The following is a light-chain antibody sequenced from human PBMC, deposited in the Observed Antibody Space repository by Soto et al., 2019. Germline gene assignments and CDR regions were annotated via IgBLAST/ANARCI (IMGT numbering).Light chain of an antibody. J-gene: IGKJ2*01. CDR2: GAS. Sequence: EIVMTQSPATLSVSPGERATLSRRASQSVSSNLAWYQQKPGQAPRLLIYGASTRATGIPARFSGSGSGTEFTLTISSLQSEDFAVCYCQQYNNWPPYTFGQGTKLEIK. CDR3: QQYNNWPPYT. V-gene: IGKV3-15*01. CDR1: QSVSSN.